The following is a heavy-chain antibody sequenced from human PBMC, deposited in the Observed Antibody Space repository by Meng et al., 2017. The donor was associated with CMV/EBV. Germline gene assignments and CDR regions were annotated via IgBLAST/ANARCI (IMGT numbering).Heavy chain of an antibody. CDR1: GVTFSSYA. Sequence: QVQRVQSGAEVKKTGSSVKVSCKASGVTFSSYAISWVRQAPGQGLEWMGGIIPIFGTANYAQKFQGRVTITADESTSTAYMELSSLRSEDTAVYYCARGSGAGTTWSYFDYWGQGTLVTVSS. CDR3: ARGSGAGTTWSYFDY. J-gene: IGHJ4*02. CDR2: IIPIFGTA. V-gene: IGHV1-69*12. D-gene: IGHD1-7*01.